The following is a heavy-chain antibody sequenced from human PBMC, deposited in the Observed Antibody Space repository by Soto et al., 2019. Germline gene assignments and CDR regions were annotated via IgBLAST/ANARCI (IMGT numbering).Heavy chain of an antibody. CDR3: ARGAQLDFAVFDY. Sequence: QVQLQESGPGLVKPSETLSLTCTVSGGSISSYYWSWIRQPPGKGLEWIGYIYYSGSTNYNPSLKSRVTISVDTSKNQFSLKLSSVIAADTAVYYCARGAQLDFAVFDYWGQGTLVTVSS. V-gene: IGHV4-59*01. CDR2: IYYSGST. CDR1: GGSISSYY. D-gene: IGHD2-2*03. J-gene: IGHJ4*02.